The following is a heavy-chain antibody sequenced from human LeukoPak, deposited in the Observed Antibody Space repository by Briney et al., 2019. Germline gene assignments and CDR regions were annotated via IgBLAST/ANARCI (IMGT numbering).Heavy chain of an antibody. CDR2: ISGSGGSP. CDR1: GFTFSSYA. D-gene: IGHD2-15*01. CDR3: AKGRDIVVVVAPLDP. V-gene: IGHV3-23*01. J-gene: IGHJ5*02. Sequence: GGSLRLSCAASGFTFSSYAMSWVRQAPGRGLEWVSIISGSGGSPYYADSVKGRFTISRDNSKNTLYLQMNSLRAEDTAVYYCAKGRDIVVVVAPLDPWGQGTLVTVSS.